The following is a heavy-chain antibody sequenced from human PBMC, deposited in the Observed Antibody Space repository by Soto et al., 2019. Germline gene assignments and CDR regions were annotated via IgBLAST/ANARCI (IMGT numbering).Heavy chain of an antibody. Sequence: PSETLSLTCTVSGGSIRVQSYYWTWIRQTPGKGLEWVGSSYYSGTSYFNPALKGRVTISVDTSTNQFSLRLTSVTAADTAVYYCPRSYNWNDYHFDPWGQGTLATVYS. CDR3: PRSYNWNDYHFDP. D-gene: IGHD1-20*01. J-gene: IGHJ5*02. CDR2: SYYSGTS. V-gene: IGHV4-39*01. CDR1: GGSIRVQSYY.